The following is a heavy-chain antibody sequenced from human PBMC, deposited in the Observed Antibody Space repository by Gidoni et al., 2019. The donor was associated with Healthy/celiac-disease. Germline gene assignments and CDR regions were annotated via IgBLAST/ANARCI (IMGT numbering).Heavy chain of an antibody. D-gene: IGHD6-19*01. CDR2: ISWNSGSI. J-gene: IGHJ4*02. CDR3: AKARGIAVAGTEFDY. Sequence: EVQLVESGGGLVQPGRLLRLSCAASGFTFDDYAMHWVRQAPGKGLEWVSGISWNSGSIGYADSVKGRFTISRDNAKNSLYLQMNSLRAEDTALYYCAKARGIAVAGTEFDYWGQGTLVTVSS. V-gene: IGHV3-9*01. CDR1: GFTFDDYA.